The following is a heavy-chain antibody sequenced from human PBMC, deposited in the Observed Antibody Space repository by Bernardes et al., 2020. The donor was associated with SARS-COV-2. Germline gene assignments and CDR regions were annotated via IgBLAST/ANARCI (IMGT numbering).Heavy chain of an antibody. D-gene: IGHD6-6*01. Sequence: GGSLRLSCSASGFDFSYYAMHWVRQAPGKGLEYVSSISNNGDATYYADSVKGRFTISRDNSKNTLYFQMTSLRTADTAVYYCVKDSSSSSFVLFDYWGQGTLVTVSS. V-gene: IGHV3-64D*06. J-gene: IGHJ4*02. CDR3: VKDSSSSSFVLFDY. CDR2: ISNNGDAT. CDR1: GFDFSYYA.